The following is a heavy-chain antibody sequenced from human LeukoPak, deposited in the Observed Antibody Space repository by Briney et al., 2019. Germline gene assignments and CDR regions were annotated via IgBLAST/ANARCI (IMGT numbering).Heavy chain of an antibody. CDR1: GYSFTSYW. D-gene: IGHD2-15*01. CDR3: ARYRCSGGSCYYYYYMDV. Sequence: GESLKISCKGSGYSFTSYWIGWVRQMPGKGLEWMGIIYPGDSDTRYSPSFQGQVTISADKSISTAYLQWSSLKASDTAMYYCARYRCSGGSCYYYYYMDVWGKGTTVTVSS. V-gene: IGHV5-51*01. J-gene: IGHJ6*03. CDR2: IYPGDSDT.